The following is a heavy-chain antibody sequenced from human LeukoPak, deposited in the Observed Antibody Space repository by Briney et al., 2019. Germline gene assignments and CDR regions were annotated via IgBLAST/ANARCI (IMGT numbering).Heavy chain of an antibody. V-gene: IGHV3-66*01. CDR1: GFIVRRNY. D-gene: IGHD6-13*01. Sequence: GGSLRLSCAASGFIVRRNYMSWGRQAPRKGMESVSVIYSDGSTYYSDSVKGRFTISRDNSKNTRYLQMNSLKAEDTAVYYCARGRGSSSWKDAYYFDYWGQGTLVTVCS. CDR3: ARGRGSSSWKDAYYFDY. J-gene: IGHJ4*02. CDR2: IYSDGST.